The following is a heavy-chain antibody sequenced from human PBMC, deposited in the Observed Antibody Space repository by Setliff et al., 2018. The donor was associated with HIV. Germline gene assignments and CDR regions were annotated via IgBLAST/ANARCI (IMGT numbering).Heavy chain of an antibody. J-gene: IGHJ4*02. Sequence: ASVKVSCKASGYTFTGYYMHWVRQAPGQGLEWMGWINPNSGDTNYAQKFQGWVTMTRDTSISTAYMELSRLRSDDTAVYYCAREGRMTKRFDYWGQGTLVTSPQ. CDR1: GYTFTGYY. V-gene: IGHV1-2*04. CDR2: INPNSGDT. D-gene: IGHD4-17*01. CDR3: AREGRMTKRFDY.